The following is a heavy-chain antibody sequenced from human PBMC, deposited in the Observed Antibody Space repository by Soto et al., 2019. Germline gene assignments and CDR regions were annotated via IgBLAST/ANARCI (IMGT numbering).Heavy chain of an antibody. CDR3: ASTRGSCYDY. J-gene: IGHJ4*02. CDR1: GFTVSGNY. D-gene: IGHD2-2*01. CDR2: LYNGGGT. Sequence: EVQLVETGGGLIQPGGSLRLSCAASGFTVSGNYMSWVRQAPGKGLEWVSVLYNGGGTYYADSVKGRFTISRDNSKNTLYLQMNSRRAEDTAVYYCASTRGSCYDYWGQGTLVTGSS. V-gene: IGHV3-53*02.